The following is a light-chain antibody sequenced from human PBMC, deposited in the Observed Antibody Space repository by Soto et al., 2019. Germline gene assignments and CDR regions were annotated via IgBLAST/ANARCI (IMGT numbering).Light chain of an antibody. J-gene: IGLJ1*01. CDR1: SSDVGSYNL. CDR3: CSYAGSSTRYV. CDR2: EGS. Sequence: QSALTQPASVSGSPGQSITISCTGTSSDVGSYNLVSWYQQHPGKAPKLMIYEGSKRPSGVSNRFSGSKSGNTASLTISGFQAEEEVDYSCCSYAGSSTRYVFGSGTKVTVL. V-gene: IGLV2-23*01.